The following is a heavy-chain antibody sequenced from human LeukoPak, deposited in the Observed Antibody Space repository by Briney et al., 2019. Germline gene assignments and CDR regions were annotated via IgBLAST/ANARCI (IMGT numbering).Heavy chain of an antibody. V-gene: IGHV3-30*02. D-gene: IGHD3-3*01. CDR2: IRFDGTSE. CDR1: GFTFSIYG. J-gene: IGHJ6*03. CDR3: AKTSLSDPSGHYYYMDV. Sequence: GGSLRLSCAASGFTFSIYGMSWVRQAPGRGLEWVAFIRFDGTSEFYADSVKARFTISRDNSQNTVSLQLNNLRIEDTALYYCAKTSLSDPSGHYYYMDVWGKGTTVTVSS.